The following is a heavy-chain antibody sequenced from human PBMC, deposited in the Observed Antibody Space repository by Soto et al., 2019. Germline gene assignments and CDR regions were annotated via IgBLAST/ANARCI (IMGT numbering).Heavy chain of an antibody. CDR2: ISGSGGST. CDR3: AKDDWDILTGFDP. D-gene: IGHD3-9*01. V-gene: IGHV3-23*01. J-gene: IGHJ5*02. CDR1: GVTFSSYA. Sequence: GVPLRLSCGASGVTFSSYAMSRVRQTTGKGLEWVSAISGSGGSTYYADSVKGRFTISRDNSKNTLYLQMNSLRAEDTAVYYCAKDDWDILTGFDPWGQGTLVTVSS.